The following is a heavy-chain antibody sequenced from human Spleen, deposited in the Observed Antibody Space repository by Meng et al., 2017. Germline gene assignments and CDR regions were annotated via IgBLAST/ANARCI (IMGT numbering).Heavy chain of an antibody. Sequence: VQLVESGGGVVQPGRSLRRSCAASGFTFSSYALNWVRQAPGKGLEWVSAISGSGGSTYYADSVKGRFTISRDNSKNTLYLQMNSLRAEDTAVYYCAWLYGGNTIRSLDYWGQGTLVTVSS. CDR2: ISGSGGST. CDR1: GFTFSSYA. J-gene: IGHJ4*02. CDR3: AWLYGGNTIRSLDY. D-gene: IGHD4-23*01. V-gene: IGHV3-23*04.